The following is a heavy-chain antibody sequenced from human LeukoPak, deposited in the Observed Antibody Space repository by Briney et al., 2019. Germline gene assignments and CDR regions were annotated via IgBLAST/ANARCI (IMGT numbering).Heavy chain of an antibody. J-gene: IGHJ3*02. Sequence: XSYXXHXVRQAPXKXLEWVSAISGSGGSTYYADSVKGRFTISXXNSXXTLYLQMNSLRAEDTAVYYXXXXXXXDIXGQXXXXTVSS. CDR2: ISGSGGST. CDR3: XXXXXXDI. V-gene: IGHV3-23*01. CDR1: XSYX.